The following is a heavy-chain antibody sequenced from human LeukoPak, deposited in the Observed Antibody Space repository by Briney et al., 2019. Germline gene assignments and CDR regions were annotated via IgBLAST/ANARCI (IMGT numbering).Heavy chain of an antibody. Sequence: SETLSLTCTVSGGSISSYYWSWIRQPPGKGLEWIGSIYYSGTTYYNPSLKSRVTISVDTSKNQFSLKLSSVTATDTAVYYCARHGGYSSSWYDYWGQGTLVTVSS. J-gene: IGHJ4*02. CDR1: GGSISSYY. D-gene: IGHD6-13*01. CDR3: ARHGGYSSSWYDY. V-gene: IGHV4-39*01. CDR2: IYYSGTT.